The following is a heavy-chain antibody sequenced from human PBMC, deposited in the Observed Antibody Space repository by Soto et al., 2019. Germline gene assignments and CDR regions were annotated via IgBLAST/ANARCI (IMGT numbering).Heavy chain of an antibody. V-gene: IGHV1-69*13. D-gene: IGHD1-7*01. CDR1: EGTFCRDS. CDR2: IIPIFGTA. Sequence: VKLSCAASEGTFCRDSMSCLRQAPGQGLEWMGGIIPIFGTANYAQKFQGRVTITADKSTSTAYMELSSLRSEDTAVYYCARDNNWNYDDWFDPWGQGTLVTGSS. CDR3: ARDNNWNYDDWFDP. J-gene: IGHJ5*02.